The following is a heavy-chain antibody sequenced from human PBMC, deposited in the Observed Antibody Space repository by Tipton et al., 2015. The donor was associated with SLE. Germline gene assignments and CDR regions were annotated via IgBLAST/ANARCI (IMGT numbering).Heavy chain of an antibody. V-gene: IGHV4-34*12. J-gene: IGHJ4*02. Sequence: TLSLTCAVSGESFNGYFWTWIRQPPGKGLEWIAEIIHSGVTNYNPSLRSRVTISVDMSKNQVSLKLSSVIAADTAVYYCARVAPTEVFDYWGQGTLVTVSS. CDR1: GESFNGYF. CDR2: IIHSGVT. CDR3: ARVAPTEVFDY. D-gene: IGHD1-1*01.